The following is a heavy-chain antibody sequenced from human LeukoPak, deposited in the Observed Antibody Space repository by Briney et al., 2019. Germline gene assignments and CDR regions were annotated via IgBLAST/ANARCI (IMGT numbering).Heavy chain of an antibody. D-gene: IGHD6-13*01. CDR3: ATSSSSWMSDAFDI. J-gene: IGHJ3*02. Sequence: PGGSLRLSCAASGFTFDDYGMSWVRQAPGKGLEWVSGINWNGGSTGYADSVKGRFTISRDNAKNSLYLQMSSLRAEDTALYHCATSSSSWMSDAFDIWGQGTMVTVSS. CDR1: GFTFDDYG. CDR2: INWNGGST. V-gene: IGHV3-20*01.